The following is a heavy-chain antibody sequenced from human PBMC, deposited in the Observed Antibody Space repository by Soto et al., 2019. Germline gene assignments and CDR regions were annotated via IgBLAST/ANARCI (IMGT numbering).Heavy chain of an antibody. CDR3: VKDQCKSIDCYTVTHSSYYFYGPDV. D-gene: IGHD2-2*02. CDR2: ISRDGAGT. J-gene: IGHJ6*02. Sequence: GGSLRLSCAASGFSFDNYAMHWVRQVPGKGLEWVSVISRDGAGTHYADSVKGRFTISRDNSKHSLYLQMNRLRVEDTALYYCVKDQCKSIDCYTVTHSSYYFYGPDVWGQGTTVTVS. CDR1: GFSFDNYA. V-gene: IGHV3-43D*04.